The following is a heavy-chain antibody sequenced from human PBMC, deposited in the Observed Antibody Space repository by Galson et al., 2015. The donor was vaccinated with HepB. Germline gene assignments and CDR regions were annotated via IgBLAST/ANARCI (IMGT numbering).Heavy chain of an antibody. V-gene: IGHV4-4*02. CDR3: ASLPGLYYYDSSGYYYKSDYFDY. CDR1: GGSISSSNW. CDR2: IYHSGST. Sequence: LSLTCAVSGGSISSSNWWSWVRQPPGKGLEWIGEIYHSGSTNYNPSLKSRVTISVDKSKNQSSLKLSSVTAADTAVYYCASLPGLYYYDSSGYYYKSDYFDYWGQGTLVTVSS. J-gene: IGHJ4*02. D-gene: IGHD3-22*01.